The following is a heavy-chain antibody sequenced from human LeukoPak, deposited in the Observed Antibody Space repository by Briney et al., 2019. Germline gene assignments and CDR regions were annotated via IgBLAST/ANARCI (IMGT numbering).Heavy chain of an antibody. J-gene: IGHJ4*02. Sequence: SETLSLTCTVSGGSISSSSYYWGWIRQPPGKGVERFGSIYYSGSTYCNPSLKSRVTISVDTSKNQSSLKLSSVTAADTAIYFCTRESGAFSPFGFWGQETLVTVSS. CDR3: TRESGAFSPFGF. D-gene: IGHD1-26*01. CDR2: IYYSGST. V-gene: IGHV4-39*02. CDR1: GGSISSSSYY.